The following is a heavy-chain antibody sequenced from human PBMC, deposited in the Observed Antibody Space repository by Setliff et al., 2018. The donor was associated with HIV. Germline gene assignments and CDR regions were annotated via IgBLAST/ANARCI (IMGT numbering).Heavy chain of an antibody. J-gene: IGHJ4*02. Sequence: GESLKISCAASGFTFSGYWMSWVRQAPGKGLEWVANINQDGGETYYKDSVKGRLAIPRDNANNSLHLQMNSLRVEDTAIYYCARAAPRAGAAPLAYDYWGQGTLVTVSS. CDR2: INQDGGET. CDR3: ARAAPRAGAAPLAYDY. D-gene: IGHD1-26*01. CDR1: GFTFSGYW. V-gene: IGHV3-7*01.